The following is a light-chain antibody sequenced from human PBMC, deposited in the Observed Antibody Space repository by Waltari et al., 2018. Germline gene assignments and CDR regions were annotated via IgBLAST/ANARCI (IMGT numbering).Light chain of an antibody. CDR2: RND. CDR3: ASWDSNLSGHYA. J-gene: IGLJ1*01. V-gene: IGLV1-47*01. CDR1: DSNTGSNF. Sequence: QSVLTQPVSASGRPGQTIFISCSGGDSNTGSNFVFWYQQLAGAAPKLLIQRNDQRPSGVPDRFSGSKSGTSASLAISGLRSEDEAEYFCASWDSNLSGHYAFGSGTSVFVL.